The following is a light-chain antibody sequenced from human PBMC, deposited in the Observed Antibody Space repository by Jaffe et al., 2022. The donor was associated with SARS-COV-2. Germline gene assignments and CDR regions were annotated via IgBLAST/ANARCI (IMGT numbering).Light chain of an antibody. J-gene: IGLJ2*01. CDR3: QVWDSTSDHVV. Sequence: SYVLTQPPSVSVAPGKTATITCGGNNIGGKSVHWYQQKPGQAPVLVIYYDTDRPSGIPERFSGSTSGNTATLTISRVEAGDEADYFCQVWDSTSDHVVFGGGTKLTVL. CDR2: YDT. V-gene: IGLV3-21*04. CDR1: NIGGKS.